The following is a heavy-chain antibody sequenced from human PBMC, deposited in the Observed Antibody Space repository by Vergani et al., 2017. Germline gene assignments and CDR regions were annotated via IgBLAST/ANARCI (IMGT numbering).Heavy chain of an antibody. J-gene: IGHJ6*03. CDR2: IWYDGSKE. CDR1: GFTLSSHA. CDR3: ARAGYCAHGVCYMTYYYYMDV. Sequence: QVQLEESGGGVVQPGRSLRLSCAGSGFTLSSHAMHWVRQAPGKGLEWVAVIWYDGSKEYYADSVKGRFTISRDNSKNTLYLQMNNLRDADTAVYYCARAGYCAHGVCYMTYYYYMDVWGKGTAVTVSS. D-gene: IGHD2-8*01. V-gene: IGHV3-33*01.